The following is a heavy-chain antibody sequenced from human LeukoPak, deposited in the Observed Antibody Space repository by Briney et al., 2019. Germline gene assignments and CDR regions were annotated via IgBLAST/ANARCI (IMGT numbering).Heavy chain of an antibody. CDR2: INHSGSA. D-gene: IGHD2/OR15-2a*01. CDR1: GGSFSGYY. CDR3: ASLSRSLYYYYYMDV. V-gene: IGHV4-34*01. Sequence: TSETLSLTCAVYGGSFSGYYWSWIRQPPGKGLEWIGEINHSGSANYNPSLKSRVTISVDTSKNQFSLKLSSVTAADTAVYYCASLSRSLYYYYYMDVWGKGTTVTISS. J-gene: IGHJ6*03.